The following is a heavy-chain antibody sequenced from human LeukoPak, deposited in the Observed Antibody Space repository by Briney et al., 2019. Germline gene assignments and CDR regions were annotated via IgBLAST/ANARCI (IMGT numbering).Heavy chain of an antibody. J-gene: IGHJ4*02. CDR3: ANRINY. CDR2: ISISSSTI. V-gene: IGHV3-48*01. CDR1: GFTFSSYS. D-gene: IGHD2-15*01. Sequence: GGSLRLSCAASGFTFSSYSMNWVRQAPGKGLEWVSYISISSSTIYYADSVKGRFTISRDNSKNTLYLQMNSLRAEDTAVYYCANRINYWGQGTLVTVSS.